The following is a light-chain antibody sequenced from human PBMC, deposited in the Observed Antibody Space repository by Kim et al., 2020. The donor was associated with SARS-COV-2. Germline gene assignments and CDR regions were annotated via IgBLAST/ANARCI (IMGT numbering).Light chain of an antibody. Sequence: GQWVTFSCSGSSSNIGKNTVNWFQQFPGTAPKLLISAYDQRPSGIPDRFSGSKSGTSASLVISGLQSEDEADYYCAVWDDILSSPVFGGGTQLTVL. CDR2: AYD. V-gene: IGLV1-44*01. CDR3: AVWDDILSSPV. J-gene: IGLJ3*02. CDR1: SSNIGKNT.